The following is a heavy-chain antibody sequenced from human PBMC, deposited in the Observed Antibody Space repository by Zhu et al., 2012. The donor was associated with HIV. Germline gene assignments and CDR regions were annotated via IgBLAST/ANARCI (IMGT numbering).Heavy chain of an antibody. CDR2: IYLSGST. V-gene: IGHV4-38-2*01. CDR1: DFSINNGYY. Sequence: QVQLQESGPGLVKPSETLSVTCAVSDFSINNGYYWGWIRQSPGKGLEWIGNIYLSGSTYYNPSLKSRVTISVDTSNNKFSLDLSSVTAADTAVYYCARHATLYSGNFYYYMDVWGKGTTVTSP. CDR3: ARHATLYSGNFYYYMDV. J-gene: IGHJ6*03. D-gene: IGHD1-26*01.